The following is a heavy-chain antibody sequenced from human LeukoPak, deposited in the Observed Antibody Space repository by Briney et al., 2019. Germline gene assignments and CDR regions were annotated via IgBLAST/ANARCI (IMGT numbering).Heavy chain of an antibody. CDR3: ARGDYETHGYQTR. Sequence: ASVKVSCKASGYIFTSYVLHWVRQAPGQGLEWMGWINTNTGNPTYAQGFTGRFVFSLDTSVSTAYLQISSLKADDAAMYYCARGDYETHGYQTRWGQGTLVTVSS. D-gene: IGHD3-22*01. CDR2: INTNTGNP. J-gene: IGHJ4*02. V-gene: IGHV7-4-1*02. CDR1: GYIFTSYV.